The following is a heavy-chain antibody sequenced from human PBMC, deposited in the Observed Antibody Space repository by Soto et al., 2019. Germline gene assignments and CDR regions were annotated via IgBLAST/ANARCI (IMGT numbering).Heavy chain of an antibody. Sequence: QVTLKESGPVLVKPTETLTLTCTVSGFSLSNARMGVSWIRQPPGKALEWLAHIFPNDEKSYSTSLKSRLTISKDTSKSQVVLTMTNMDPVDTATYYCARIVDVDTAMVTDYWGQGTLVTVSS. CDR3: ARIVDVDTAMVTDY. V-gene: IGHV2-26*01. CDR1: GFSLSNARMG. D-gene: IGHD5-18*01. J-gene: IGHJ4*02. CDR2: IFPNDEK.